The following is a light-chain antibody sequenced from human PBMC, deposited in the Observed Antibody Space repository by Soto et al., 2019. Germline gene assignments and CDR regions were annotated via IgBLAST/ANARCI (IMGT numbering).Light chain of an antibody. V-gene: IGKV1-12*01. CDR1: QDISSW. J-gene: IGKJ2*01. CDR2: AAT. CDR3: QQYYGSPYT. Sequence: DIQMTQSPSSVSASVGDSVFITCRASQDISSWVAWYQQKPGKAPKLLISAATNLQGGVPRRFSGSGSGTDFTLIISSLQAEDVAVYYCQQYYGSPYTFGQGTKLEIK.